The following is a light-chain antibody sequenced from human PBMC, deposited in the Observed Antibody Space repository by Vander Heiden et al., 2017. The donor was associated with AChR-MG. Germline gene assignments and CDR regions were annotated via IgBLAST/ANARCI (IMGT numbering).Light chain of an antibody. CDR1: SLRSYY. J-gene: IGLJ2*01. CDR3: NSRDSSGNHVV. Sequence: SSELTQDLAVSVALGQPVRITCQGDSLRSYYASWYQQKPGQAPVLVIYGKNNRPAGIPDRFSGSSSGNTASLTITGAQAEDEADYYCNSRDSSGNHVVFGGGTKLTVL. V-gene: IGLV3-19*01. CDR2: GKN.